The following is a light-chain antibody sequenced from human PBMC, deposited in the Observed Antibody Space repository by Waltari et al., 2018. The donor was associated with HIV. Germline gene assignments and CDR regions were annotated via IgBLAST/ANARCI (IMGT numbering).Light chain of an antibody. CDR3: AAWDDSLNGM. Sequence: QSVLTQPPSVSGTPGQNVTIPCPGSSTNIGSNIVHWYQQVPEAAPKLLIYSNAQRPSGVPDRFSGSKSGTSASLAISGLQSADEADYYCAAWDDSLNGMFGGGTKLTV. CDR1: STNIGSNI. J-gene: IGLJ3*02. CDR2: SNA. V-gene: IGLV1-44*01.